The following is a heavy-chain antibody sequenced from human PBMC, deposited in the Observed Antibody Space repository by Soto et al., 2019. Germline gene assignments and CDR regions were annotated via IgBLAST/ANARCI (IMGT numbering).Heavy chain of an antibody. Sequence: SVKVSCKASGYTFTGYYMHWVRQAPGQGLEWMGWINPNSGGTNYAQKFQGRVTMTRDTSISTAYMELSRLRSDDTAVYYCASSGIVVVDYYYYGMDVWGQGTTVTVSS. V-gene: IGHV1-2*02. J-gene: IGHJ6*01. CDR2: INPNSGGT. CDR1: GYTFTGYY. CDR3: ASSGIVVVDYYYYGMDV. D-gene: IGHD3-22*01.